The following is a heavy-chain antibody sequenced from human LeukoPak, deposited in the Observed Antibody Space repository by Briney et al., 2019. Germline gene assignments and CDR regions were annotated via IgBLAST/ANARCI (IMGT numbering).Heavy chain of an antibody. Sequence: GGSLRLSCAVSGFIFRDYAMSWVRQAPGKGLEGGSGISSSGGSTYYADSVKGRFTISRDNSKNTLYLQMNSLRAEDTAVYYCAKDGRSSTPGYWGQGTLVTVSS. CDR3: AKDGRSSTPGY. J-gene: IGHJ4*02. CDR1: GFIFRDYA. CDR2: ISSSGGST. V-gene: IGHV3-23*01. D-gene: IGHD2-2*01.